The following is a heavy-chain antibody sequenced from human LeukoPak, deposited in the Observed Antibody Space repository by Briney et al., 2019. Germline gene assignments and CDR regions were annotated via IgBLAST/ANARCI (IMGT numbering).Heavy chain of an antibody. J-gene: IGHJ4*02. CDR3: AKCESTMIVVVISPVDY. V-gene: IGHV3-23*01. D-gene: IGHD3-22*01. CDR1: GFTFSTYW. Sequence: PGGSLRLSCAASGFTFSTYWMSWVRQGPGKGLEWVSAISGSGGSTYYADSVKGRFTISRDNSKNTLYLQMNSLRAEDTAVYYCAKCESTMIVVVISPVDYWGQGTLVTVSS. CDR2: ISGSGGST.